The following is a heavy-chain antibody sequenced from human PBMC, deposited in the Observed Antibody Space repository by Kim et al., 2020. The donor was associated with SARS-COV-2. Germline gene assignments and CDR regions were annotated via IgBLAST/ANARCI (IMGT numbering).Heavy chain of an antibody. V-gene: IGHV4-39*01. D-gene: IGHD6-13*01. CDR3: ARQGAAGRVY. J-gene: IGHJ4*02. CDR2: IYYSGST. CDR1: GGSISSSSYY. Sequence: SETLSLTCTVSGGSISSSSYYWGWIRQPPGKGLEWIGSIYYSGSTYYNPSLKSRVTISVDTSKNQFSLKLSSVTAADTAVYYCARQGAAGRVYWGQGTLVTVSS.